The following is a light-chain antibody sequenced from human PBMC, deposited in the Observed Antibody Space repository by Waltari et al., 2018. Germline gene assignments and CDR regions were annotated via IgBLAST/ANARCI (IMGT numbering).Light chain of an antibody. Sequence: SCRASQSIGRYLAWYQQKPDEAPRLLIYGASSRATCIPDRFSGSGSGTDFSLTISRLEPEDFAVYYCQNHERLPATFGQGTKVEIK. V-gene: IGKV3-20*01. CDR3: QNHERLPAT. J-gene: IGKJ1*01. CDR1: QSIGRY. CDR2: GAS.